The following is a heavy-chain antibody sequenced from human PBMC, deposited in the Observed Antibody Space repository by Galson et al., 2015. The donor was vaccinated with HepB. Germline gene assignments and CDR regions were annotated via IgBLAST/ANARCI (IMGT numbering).Heavy chain of an antibody. CDR3: AKTVSVVRGTLRRHFEY. V-gene: IGHV3-23*01. D-gene: IGHD1-26*01. CDR2: SGTAGGR. Sequence: SLRLSCAAFGFTFSAYGMSWVRQAPGKGLEWVSTSGTAGGRYYADSVKGRFTISRDNSKNTVFLQMDSLRAEDTAIYYCAKTVSVVRGTLRRHFEYWGQGALVTVSS. CDR1: GFTFSAYG. J-gene: IGHJ4*02.